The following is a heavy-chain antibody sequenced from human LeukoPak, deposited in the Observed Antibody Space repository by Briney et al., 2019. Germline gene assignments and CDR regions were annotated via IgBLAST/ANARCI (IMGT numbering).Heavy chain of an antibody. D-gene: IGHD2-2*01. J-gene: IGHJ5*02. CDR2: ITISGNTR. CDR3: ARGDPYADL. V-gene: IGHV3-48*03. Sequence: PGGSLRLSCAASGFSFSTYEMNWVRQAPGKGLEWVSDITISGNTRNYADSVKGRFTISRDNARNSPYLQMNSLRVEDTAVYYCARGDPYADLWGQGTLVTVAS. CDR1: GFSFSTYE.